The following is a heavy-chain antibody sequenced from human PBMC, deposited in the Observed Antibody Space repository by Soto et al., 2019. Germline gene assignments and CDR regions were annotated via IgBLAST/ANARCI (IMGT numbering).Heavy chain of an antibody. CDR2: ISHSGNT. V-gene: IGHV4-59*01. Sequence: PSETLSLTCTVSGGSIISGYWSWIRQPPGKGLEWIGYISHSGNTNYNPSVKSRVTLSVDTPKNQFSLRLSSVTTADTAVYYCAGLRGYAGSPIDYSCQGTLVTVFS. CDR3: AGLRGYAGSPIDY. D-gene: IGHD2-15*01. CDR1: GGSIISGY. J-gene: IGHJ4*02.